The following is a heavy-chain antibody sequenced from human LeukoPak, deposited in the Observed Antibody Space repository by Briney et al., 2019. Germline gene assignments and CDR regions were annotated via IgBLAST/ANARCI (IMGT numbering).Heavy chain of an antibody. D-gene: IGHD4-23*01. CDR3: ARARTVEPDY. V-gene: IGHV3-33*01. Sequence: GRSLRLSCAASGFTFSSYGMHWVRQAPGKGLECVAVIWYDGSNKYYADSVKGRFTISRDNSKNTLYLQMNSLRAEDTAVYYCARARTVEPDYWGQGTLVTVSS. J-gene: IGHJ4*02. CDR2: IWYDGSNK. CDR1: GFTFSSYG.